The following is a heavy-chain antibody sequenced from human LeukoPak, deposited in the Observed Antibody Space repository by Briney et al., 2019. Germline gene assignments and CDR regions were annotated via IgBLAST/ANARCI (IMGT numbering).Heavy chain of an antibody. CDR1: GGSISSGGYY. V-gene: IGHV4-31*03. CDR2: IYYSGST. CDR3: ARDRARITGTTPTLYFDY. D-gene: IGHD1-20*01. J-gene: IGHJ4*02. Sequence: SETLSLTCTVSGGSISSGGYYWSWIRQHPGKGLEWIGYIYYSGSTYYNPSLKSRVTISVDTSKNQFSLKLSSVTAADTAVYYCARDRARITGTTPTLYFDYWGQGTLDTVSS.